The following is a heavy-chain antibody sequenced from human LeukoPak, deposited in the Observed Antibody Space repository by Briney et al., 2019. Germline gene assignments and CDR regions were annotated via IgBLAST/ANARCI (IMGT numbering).Heavy chain of an antibody. V-gene: IGHV3-13*01. CDR1: GFTFSDYD. CDR3: ARSKVITFGGVNYGMDV. D-gene: IGHD3-16*01. CDR2: IGTAGDT. J-gene: IGHJ6*02. Sequence: GGSLRLSCAASGFTFSDYDMHWFRQATGKGLEWGSAIGTAGDTYYPGSVKGRFTISRENAKNSFYLQMNSLRVGDTAVYYCARSKVITFGGVNYGMDVWGQGTTVTVSS.